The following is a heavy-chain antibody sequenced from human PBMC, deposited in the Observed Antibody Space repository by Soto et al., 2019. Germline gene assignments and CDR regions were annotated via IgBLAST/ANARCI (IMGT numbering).Heavy chain of an antibody. J-gene: IGHJ6*03. CDR1: GGSISSYY. CDR3: ARAPRHHYYMDV. V-gene: IGHV4-59*01. CDR2: IYYSGST. Sequence: SETLSLTCTVSGGSISSYYWSWIRQPPGKGLEWIGYIYYSGSTNYNPSLKSRVTISVDTSKNQFSLKLSSVTAADTAVYYCARAPRHHYYMDVWGKGTTVTVSS.